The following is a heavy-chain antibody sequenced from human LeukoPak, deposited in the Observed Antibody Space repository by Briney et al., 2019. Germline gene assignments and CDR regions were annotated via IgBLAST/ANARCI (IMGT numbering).Heavy chain of an antibody. CDR1: GFXFXRYW. CDR3: AASITMFDY. D-gene: IGHD3-10*01. V-gene: IGHV3-7*01. Sequence: GGSLRLSCAASGFXFXRYWMXWXXXAPGXGLEWVANIKEDGSVKYYVESVKGRFTISRDNAKNSLYLQMNSLRAEDTAVYYCAASITMFDYWGQGTLVTVS. CDR2: IKEDGSVK. J-gene: IGHJ4*02.